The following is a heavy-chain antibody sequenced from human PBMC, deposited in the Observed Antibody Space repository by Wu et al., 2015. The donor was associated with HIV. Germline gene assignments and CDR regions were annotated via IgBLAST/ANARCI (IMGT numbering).Heavy chain of an antibody. Sequence: QVQLVQSGAEMKKPGASVKVSCKASGYIFTGYFMHWVRQAPGQGLEWMGWINTNSGGTNYAQKFQGRVTVTRDTSINTAYMELSRLTSDDTAVFYCASGIPPTAMVPRDSYYYYMDVWGKGTTVTVSS. CDR3: ASGIPPTAMVPRDSYYYYMDV. CDR2: INTNSGGT. J-gene: IGHJ6*03. D-gene: IGHD5-18*01. V-gene: IGHV1-2*02. CDR1: GYIFTGYF.